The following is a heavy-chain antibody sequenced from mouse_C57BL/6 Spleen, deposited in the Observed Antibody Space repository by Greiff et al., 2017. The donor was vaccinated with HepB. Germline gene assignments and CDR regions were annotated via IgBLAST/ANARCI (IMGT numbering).Heavy chain of an antibody. Sequence: EVKLMESGPGLVKPSQSLSLTCSVTGYSITSGYYWNWIRQFPGNKLEWMGYISYDGSNNYNPSLKNRISITRDTSKNQFFLKLNSVTTEDTATYYCARGYSNYVDWYFDVWGTGTTVTVSS. D-gene: IGHD2-5*01. V-gene: IGHV3-6*01. CDR2: ISYDGSN. CDR1: GYSITSGYY. J-gene: IGHJ1*03. CDR3: ARGYSNYVDWYFDV.